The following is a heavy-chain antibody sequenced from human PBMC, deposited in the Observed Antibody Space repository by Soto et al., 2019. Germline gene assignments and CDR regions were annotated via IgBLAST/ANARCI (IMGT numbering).Heavy chain of an antibody. Sequence: KAWETLSLTCTVSGDSISRGGYHWTWIRQHPGKGLEWIGYTYYTGSTYYNPSLKSRVTISEDTSKNQFSLKLSSVTAADTAVYYCARGDSTSTPYWYFDLWGRGTLVTVSS. CDR2: TYYTGST. J-gene: IGHJ2*01. CDR3: ARGDSTSTPYWYFDL. CDR1: GDSISRGGYH. D-gene: IGHD6-6*01. V-gene: IGHV4-31*03.